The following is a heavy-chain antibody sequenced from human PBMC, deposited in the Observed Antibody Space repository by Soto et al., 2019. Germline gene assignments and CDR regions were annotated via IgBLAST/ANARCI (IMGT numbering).Heavy chain of an antibody. CDR3: VRDLGSGYDPGDY. V-gene: IGHV1-69*13. J-gene: IGHJ4*02. CDR2: IISIFGTP. Sequence: ASVKVSCKASGGTFNSYVFNWVRQAPGQGLEWMGGIISIFGTPNYGQKFQGRVTITADESTSTGFMELSSLTSEDTAIYYCVRDLGSGYDPGDYWGQGTLVTV. CDR1: GGTFNSYV. D-gene: IGHD5-12*01.